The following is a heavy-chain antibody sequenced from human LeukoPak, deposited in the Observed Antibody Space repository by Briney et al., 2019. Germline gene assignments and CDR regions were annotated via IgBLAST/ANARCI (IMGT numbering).Heavy chain of an antibody. D-gene: IGHD3-22*01. CDR1: GFTFSSYA. V-gene: IGHV3-23*01. CDR3: ARPPREYYDSSGYRYFQH. J-gene: IGHJ1*01. CDR2: ISGSDGST. Sequence: PGGSLRLSCAASGFTFSSYAMSWVRQAPGKGLEWVSVISGSDGSTYYADSVKGRFTISRGNSRNTLYLQMNSLRAEDTAVYYCARPPREYYDSSGYRYFQHWGQGTLVTVSS.